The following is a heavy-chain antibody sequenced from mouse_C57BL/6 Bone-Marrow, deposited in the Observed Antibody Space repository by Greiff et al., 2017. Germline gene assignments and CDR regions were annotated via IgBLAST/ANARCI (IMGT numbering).Heavy chain of an antibody. CDR3: ARGIDYYSSYGFFDY. CDR1: GYTFTSYW. Sequence: QVQLQQPGAELVMPGASVKLSCTASGYTFTSYWMHWVKQRPGQGLEWIGEIEPSDSYTNNNQKFKGKSTFTLDKDSSTCYMQLSSLTSEDAAVYYCARGIDYYSSYGFFDYCGQGTALTVSS. D-gene: IGHD2-5*01. J-gene: IGHJ2*01. CDR2: IEPSDSYT. V-gene: IGHV1-69*01.